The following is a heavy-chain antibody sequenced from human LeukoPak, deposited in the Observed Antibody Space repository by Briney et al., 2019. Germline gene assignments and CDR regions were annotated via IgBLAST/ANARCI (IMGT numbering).Heavy chain of an antibody. CDR2: IYYSGST. J-gene: IGHJ4*02. V-gene: IGHV4-59*01. CDR3: ARVTGYTIEDYFDY. Sequence: SETLSLTCTASGGSISSYYWSWIRQPPGKGLEWIGYIYYSGSTNYNPSLKSRVTISVDTSKNQFSLKLSSVTAADTVVYYCARVTGYTIEDYFDYWGQGTLVTVSS. CDR1: GGSISSYY. D-gene: IGHD3-9*01.